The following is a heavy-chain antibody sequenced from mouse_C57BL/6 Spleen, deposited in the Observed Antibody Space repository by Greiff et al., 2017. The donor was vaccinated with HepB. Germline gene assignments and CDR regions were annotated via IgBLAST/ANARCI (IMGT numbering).Heavy chain of an antibody. J-gene: IGHJ4*01. Sequence: EVQRVESGGGLVKPGGSLKLSCAASGFTFSSYAMSWVRQTPEKRLEWVATISDGGSYTYYPDNVKGRFTISRDNAKNNLYLQMSHLKSEDTAMYYCARDGIGFYAMDYWGQGTSVTVSS. CDR2: ISDGGSYT. D-gene: IGHD2-14*01. CDR3: ARDGIGFYAMDY. V-gene: IGHV5-4*01. CDR1: GFTFSSYA.